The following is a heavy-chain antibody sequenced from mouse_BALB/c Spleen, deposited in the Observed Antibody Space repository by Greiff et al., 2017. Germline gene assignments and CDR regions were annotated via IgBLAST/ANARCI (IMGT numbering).Heavy chain of an antibody. D-gene: IGHD2-3*01. J-gene: IGHJ2*01. V-gene: IGHV5-6-5*01. Sequence: EVMLVESGGGLVKPGGSLKLSCAASGFTFSSYAMSWGRQTPEKRLEWVASISSGGSTYYPDSVKGRFTISRDNARNILYLQMSSLRSEDTAMYYCARERGFYDGYPYYFDYWGQGTTLTVSS. CDR1: GFTFSSYA. CDR3: ARERGFYDGYPYYFDY. CDR2: ISSGGST.